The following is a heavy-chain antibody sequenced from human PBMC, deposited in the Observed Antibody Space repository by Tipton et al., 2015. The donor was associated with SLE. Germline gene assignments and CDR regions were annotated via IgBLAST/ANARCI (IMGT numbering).Heavy chain of an antibody. J-gene: IGHJ3*02. CDR1: GDSLSGQY. CDR3: TDHDAFDI. V-gene: IGHV3-30*04. CDR2: TSYDETVK. Sequence: LSLTCSVYGDSLSGQYWSWVRQAPGKGLEWVAVTSYDETVKYFADSVKGRFTISRDESKNTMYLQMNSLRAEDTAVYYCTDHDAFDIWGQGTSVTVSS.